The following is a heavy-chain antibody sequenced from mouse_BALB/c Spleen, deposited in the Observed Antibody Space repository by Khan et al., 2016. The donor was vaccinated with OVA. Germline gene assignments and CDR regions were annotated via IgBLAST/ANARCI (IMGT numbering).Heavy chain of an antibody. J-gene: IGHJ2*01. D-gene: IGHD3-2*02. CDR3: ARTAKVKY. CDR1: GYSITSGYG. Sequence: VQLKESGPGLVKPSQSLSLTCTVTGYSITSGYGWNWIRQFPGNILEWMGYISYSGSTNYNPSLKSRISITRDTSKNQFFLQLNSVTTEDTATYYCARTAKVKYWGKSTTLTVSS. V-gene: IGHV3-2*02. CDR2: ISYSGST.